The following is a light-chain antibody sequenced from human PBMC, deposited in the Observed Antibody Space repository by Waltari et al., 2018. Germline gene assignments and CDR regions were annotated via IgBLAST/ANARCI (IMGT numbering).Light chain of an antibody. J-gene: IGKJ2*01. V-gene: IGKV2-30*01. Sequence: DVVLTQSPLSLPVTLGQPASLSCRSSHSLVNTDGNTYLNWFHQRPGQSPRRLIYKVSNRDSGVPDRFSGSGAVTDFTLRISRVEAEDVGLYFCFQGTHWPPYTFGQGTKLEIK. CDR1: HSLVNTDGNTY. CDR3: FQGTHWPPYT. CDR2: KVS.